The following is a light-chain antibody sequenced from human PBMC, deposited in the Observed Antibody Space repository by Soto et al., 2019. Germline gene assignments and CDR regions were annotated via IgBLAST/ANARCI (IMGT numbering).Light chain of an antibody. V-gene: IGLV1-51*01. CDR2: DNN. J-gene: IGLJ2*01. CDR3: GTWDSSLSALV. CDR1: SSNIGNNY. Sequence: QSVLTQPPSVSAAPGHKVTVSCSGSSSNIGNNYVSWYQQLPGTAPKLLIYDNNKRPSGIPDRFSGSKSGTSATLGITGLQTGDEAGYYCGTWDSSLSALVFGGGTKRTVL.